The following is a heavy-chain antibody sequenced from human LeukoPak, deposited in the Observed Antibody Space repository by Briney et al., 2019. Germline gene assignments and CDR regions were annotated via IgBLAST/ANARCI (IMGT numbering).Heavy chain of an antibody. D-gene: IGHD6-13*01. CDR3: ARAEEDPGIAAAGHFQH. Sequence: GGSLRLSCAASGFTFSSYAMHWVRRAPGKGLEYVSAISSNGGSTYYANSVKGRFTISRDNSKNTLYLQMGSLRAEDMAVYYCARAEEDPGIAAAGHFQHWGQGTLVTVSS. CDR1: GFTFSSYA. CDR2: ISSNGGST. J-gene: IGHJ1*01. V-gene: IGHV3-64*01.